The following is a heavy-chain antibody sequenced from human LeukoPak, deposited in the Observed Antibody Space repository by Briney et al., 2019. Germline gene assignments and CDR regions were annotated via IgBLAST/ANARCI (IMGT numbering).Heavy chain of an antibody. Sequence: GGSLRLSCVVSGFILSNYAMSWVRQAPGKGLEWVSYITEKGGTTTYGDSVKGRFTIARDNYLNTVYLKMNSLRDEDTAVYFCAKRGVVIRGILVIGYHTEAYHYDHWGQGTLVTVSS. CDR3: AKRGVVIRGILVIGYHTEAYHYDH. CDR1: GFILSNYA. CDR2: ITEKGGTT. D-gene: IGHD3-10*01. V-gene: IGHV3-23*01. J-gene: IGHJ4*02.